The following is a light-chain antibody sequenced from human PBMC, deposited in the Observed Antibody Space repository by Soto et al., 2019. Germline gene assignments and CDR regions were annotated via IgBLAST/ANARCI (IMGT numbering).Light chain of an antibody. Sequence: EIQMTQSPSSPSVSVGHRVTITYXASQDITNYLNWYQQKPGKAPRLLLYDASSLETGVPSRFSGSGSGTDFTFTISSLQPEDIATYYCQHYDHLPITFGQGTRLEI. CDR3: QHYDHLPIT. J-gene: IGKJ5*01. CDR1: QDITNY. CDR2: DAS. V-gene: IGKV1-33*01.